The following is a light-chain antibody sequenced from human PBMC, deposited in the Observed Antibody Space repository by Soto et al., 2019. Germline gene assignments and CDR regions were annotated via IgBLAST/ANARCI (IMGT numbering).Light chain of an antibody. CDR2: DAS. Sequence: EIVLTQSPATLYLSPGERATLSCRASQSVSSYLAWYQQTPGQAPRLLIYDASNRATGIPARCSGSGSGTDFTLTISSLEPEDFAVYYCQQRSNWPPYTFGQGTKREI. J-gene: IGKJ2*01. CDR1: QSVSSY. V-gene: IGKV3-11*01. CDR3: QQRSNWPPYT.